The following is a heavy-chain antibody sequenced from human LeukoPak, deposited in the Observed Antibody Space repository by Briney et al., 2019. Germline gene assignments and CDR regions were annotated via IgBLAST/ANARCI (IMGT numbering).Heavy chain of an antibody. J-gene: IGHJ4*02. CDR2: IYYTGST. CDR3: AGLSDTAMVKLDY. V-gene: IGHV4-59*02. D-gene: IGHD5-18*01. CDR1: GGSVSNYY. Sequence: SETLSLTCTVSGGSVSNYYWTWIRQPPGKGLEWIGYIYYTGSTNYNPSLKSRVTMSVDTSKNQFSLKLSSVTAADTAVYYCAGLSDTAMVKLDYWGQGTLVTVSS.